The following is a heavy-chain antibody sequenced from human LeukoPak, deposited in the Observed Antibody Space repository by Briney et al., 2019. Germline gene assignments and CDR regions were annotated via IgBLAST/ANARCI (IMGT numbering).Heavy chain of an antibody. CDR2: IYHSGST. Sequence: PSETLSLTCTVSGGSISSSSYYWGWIRQPPGKGLEWIGSIYHSGSTYYNPSLKSRVTISVDTSKNQFSLKLSSVTAADTAVYYCARIVTAMVKRYMDVWGKGTTVTVSS. CDR1: GGSISSSSYY. V-gene: IGHV4-39*07. CDR3: ARIVTAMVKRYMDV. J-gene: IGHJ6*03. D-gene: IGHD5-18*01.